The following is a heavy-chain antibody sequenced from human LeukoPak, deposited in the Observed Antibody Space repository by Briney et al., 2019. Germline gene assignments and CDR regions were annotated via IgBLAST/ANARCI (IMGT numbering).Heavy chain of an antibody. J-gene: IGHJ4*02. Sequence: PGGSLRLSCAASGFTFHDYAMSWVRQPPGKGLEWVSLISDGGGSTHYADSVKGRFTISRDNSKNMLYLQMNSLRADDTAVYYCAKDHSSTWFGSFNYWGQGTLVTVSS. CDR2: ISDGGGST. V-gene: IGHV3-23*01. CDR3: AKDHSSTWFGSFNY. CDR1: GFTFHDYA. D-gene: IGHD6-13*01.